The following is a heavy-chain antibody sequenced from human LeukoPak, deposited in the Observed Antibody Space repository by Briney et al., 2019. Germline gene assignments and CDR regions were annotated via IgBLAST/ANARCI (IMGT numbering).Heavy chain of an antibody. D-gene: IGHD3-10*01. J-gene: IGHJ5*02. CDR3: ARPLRVTMIRGAAFRASSDFDP. CDR1: GYTFSGYY. CDR2: INPNTWGT. Sequence: ASVQVSCKASGYTFSGYYIHWVRQAPGQGLEGRGWINPNTWGTKYAQRVQDRVTMPRDTSISTAYMEVSRLRYDDTAVYYCARPLRVTMIRGAAFRASSDFDPWGQGTLVTVSS. V-gene: IGHV1-2*02.